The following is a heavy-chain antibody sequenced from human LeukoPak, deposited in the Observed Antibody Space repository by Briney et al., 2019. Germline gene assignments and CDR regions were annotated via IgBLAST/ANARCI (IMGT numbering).Heavy chain of an antibody. V-gene: IGHV1-69*13. CDR3: NLGCCSSTSCYGGGYYFDY. J-gene: IGHJ4*02. D-gene: IGHD2-2*01. Sequence: SVKVSCKASGGTFSSYAISWVRQAPGQGLEWMGGIIPIFGTANYAQKFQGRVTITADESTSTAYMELSSLRSEDTAVYYCNLGCCSSTSCYGGGYYFDYWGQGTLVTVSS. CDR1: GGTFSSYA. CDR2: IIPIFGTA.